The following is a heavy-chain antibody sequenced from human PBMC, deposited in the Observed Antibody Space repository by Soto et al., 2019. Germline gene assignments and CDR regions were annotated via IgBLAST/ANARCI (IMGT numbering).Heavy chain of an antibody. CDR2: ISGRSSTI. V-gene: IGHV3-11*01. Sequence: QVQLVESGGGLVKPGGSLRLSFEASGFTFSDYYMTWIRQAPGKGLEWVSFISGRSSTIQYADSVKGRFTISRDNGKNSVYLQMNSLRVEDTAVYYCAKDGGLLQYGYDIWGQGTMVTVSS. D-gene: IGHD3-16*01. CDR1: GFTFSDYY. CDR3: AKDGGLLQYGYDI. J-gene: IGHJ3*02.